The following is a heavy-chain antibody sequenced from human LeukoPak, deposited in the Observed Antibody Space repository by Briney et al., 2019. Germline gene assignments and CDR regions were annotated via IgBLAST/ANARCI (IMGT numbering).Heavy chain of an antibody. J-gene: IGHJ4*02. D-gene: IGHD1-26*01. V-gene: IGHV3-74*01. CDR3: ARDRLWELDY. Sequence: PGGSLRLSCAASGFTFSSYWMHWVRQAPGKGLVWVSRINGDGSSTSYADSVKGRFTISRDNAKNTLYLQMNSLRAEDTAVYYCARDRLWELDYWGQGTLVTVSS. CDR1: GFTFSSYW. CDR2: INGDGSST.